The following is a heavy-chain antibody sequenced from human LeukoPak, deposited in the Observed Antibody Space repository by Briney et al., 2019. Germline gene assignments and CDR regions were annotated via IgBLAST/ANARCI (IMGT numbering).Heavy chain of an antibody. CDR3: ARQPVGKNSFDY. V-gene: IGHV4-59*08. J-gene: IGHJ4*02. CDR2: IYYSGGP. Sequence: SETLSLTCTVSGDSLNNYYWSWIRQPPGKGLEWIAYIYYSGGPNYSPSLKSRVTMSVDTSKSQFSLRLNSVTAADTAVYYCARQPVGKNSFDYWGQGTLVTVSS. D-gene: IGHD1-1*01. CDR1: GDSLNNYY.